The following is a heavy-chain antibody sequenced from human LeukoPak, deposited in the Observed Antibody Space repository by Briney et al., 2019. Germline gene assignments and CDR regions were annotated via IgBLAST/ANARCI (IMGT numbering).Heavy chain of an antibody. D-gene: IGHD1-26*01. V-gene: IGHV4-59*12. CDR1: GGSISSYY. J-gene: IGHJ4*02. CDR2: IYYSGST. Sequence: SETLSLTCTVSGGSISSYYWSWIRQPPGKGLEWIGYIYYSGSTNYNPSLKSRVTISVDTSKNQFSLKLSSVTAADTAVYYCARGRIIGGAFNWGQGTLVTVSS. CDR3: ARGRIIGGAFN.